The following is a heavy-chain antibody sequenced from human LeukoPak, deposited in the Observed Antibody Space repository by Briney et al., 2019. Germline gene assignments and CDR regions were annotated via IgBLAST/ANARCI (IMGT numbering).Heavy chain of an antibody. Sequence: GGSLRLSCVASGFTYNSYTMRWVRQAPGQGLEWVSTISNSGDATFYADAVKGRFTISRDNSKNTLYLQMYSLRAEDTAIYYCAKAPPYTKYFDYWGQGTLLTVSS. CDR2: ISNSGDAT. D-gene: IGHD1-1*01. J-gene: IGHJ4*02. CDR1: GFTYNSYT. V-gene: IGHV3-23*01. CDR3: AKAPPYTKYFDY.